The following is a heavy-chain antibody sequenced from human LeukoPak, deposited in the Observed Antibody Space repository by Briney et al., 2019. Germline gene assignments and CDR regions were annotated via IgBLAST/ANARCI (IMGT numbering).Heavy chain of an antibody. Sequence: GRSLRLSCAASGFTFSTYAMHWVRQGSGKGLEWVAVISYDGSNKFYADSVKGRFTISRDNSKNTLYLQMSSLSAEDTAVYYCARTTTPHYYGSGSYALGYWGQGTLVTVPS. J-gene: IGHJ4*02. CDR2: ISYDGSNK. CDR3: ARTTTPHYYGSGSYALGY. D-gene: IGHD3-10*01. CDR1: GFTFSTYA. V-gene: IGHV3-30-3*01.